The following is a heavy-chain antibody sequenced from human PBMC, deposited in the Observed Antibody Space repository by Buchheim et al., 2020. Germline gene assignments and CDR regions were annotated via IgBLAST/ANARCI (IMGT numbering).Heavy chain of an antibody. V-gene: IGHV1-69*01. J-gene: IGHJ6*02. Sequence: QVQLVQSGAEVKKPGSSVKVSCKASGGTFSSYAISWVRQAPGQGLEWIGGIIPIFGTANYAQKFQGRVTITADESTSTAYVELGSLRSEDTSVYYCAREEIPDTDMVRDYYYYGMDVWGQGTT. CDR1: GGTFSSYA. CDR2: IIPIFGTA. CDR3: AREEIPDTDMVRDYYYYGMDV. D-gene: IGHD5-18*01.